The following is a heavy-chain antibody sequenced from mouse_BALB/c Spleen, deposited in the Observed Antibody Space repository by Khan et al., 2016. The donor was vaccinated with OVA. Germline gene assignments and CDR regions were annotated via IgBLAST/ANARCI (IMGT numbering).Heavy chain of an antibody. D-gene: IGHD1-1*01. Sequence: QVQLQQSGPELVKPGASVKISCKASGYIFTDYYINWVKQKPGQGLEWIGWIYPGSGNTKYNENFKDKATLTVDTSSSTAYMQHSSLTSEDTAVYFCARGNYYGSTSWFGYWGQGTLVTVST. CDR1: GYIFTDYY. CDR2: IYPGSGNT. V-gene: IGHV1-84*02. J-gene: IGHJ3*01. CDR3: ARGNYYGSTSWFGY.